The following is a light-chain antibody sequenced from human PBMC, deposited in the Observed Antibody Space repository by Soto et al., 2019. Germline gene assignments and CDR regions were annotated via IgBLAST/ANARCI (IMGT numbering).Light chain of an antibody. V-gene: IGKV3D-20*01. CDR1: QSVSSSY. CDR3: QQYGSSPPIT. Sequence: PGERATLSCGAIQSVSSSYLAWXQXXPGLXXXLXXXDASSRATGIPDRFSGSGSGTDFTLTISRLEPGDFAVYYCQQYGSSPPITFGQGTRLEIK. CDR2: DAS. J-gene: IGKJ5*01.